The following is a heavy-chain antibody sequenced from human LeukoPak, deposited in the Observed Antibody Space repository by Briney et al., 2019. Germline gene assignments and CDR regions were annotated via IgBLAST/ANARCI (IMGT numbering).Heavy chain of an antibody. CDR1: GFTFSSYA. CDR3: ARAASGGSGDFDY. CDR2: ISYDGSNK. D-gene: IGHD2-15*01. Sequence: PGGSLRLSCAASGFTFSSYAMHWVRQAPGKGLEWVAVISYDGSNKYYADSVKGRFTISRDNFKNTLYLQMNSLRAEDTAVYYCARAASGGSGDFDYWGQGTLVTVSS. J-gene: IGHJ4*02. V-gene: IGHV3-30*04.